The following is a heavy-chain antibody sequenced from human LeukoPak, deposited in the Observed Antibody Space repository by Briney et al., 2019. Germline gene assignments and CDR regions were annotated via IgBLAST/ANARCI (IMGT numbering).Heavy chain of an antibody. D-gene: IGHD3-22*01. V-gene: IGHV3-23*01. J-gene: IGHJ4*02. CDR1: GFNFDQYA. CDR2: ISGSGGST. CDR3: AKTTVYDTGRDY. Sequence: GGSLRLSCVASGFNFDQYAMGWVRQVPGKGLEWVSAISGSGGSTYYADSVKGRFTISRDNSKNTLYLQMNSLRAEDTAVYYCAKTTVYDTGRDYWGQGTLVTVSS.